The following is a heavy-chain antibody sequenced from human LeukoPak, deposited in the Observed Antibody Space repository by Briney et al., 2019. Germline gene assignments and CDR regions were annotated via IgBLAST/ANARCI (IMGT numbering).Heavy chain of an antibody. J-gene: IGHJ4*02. D-gene: IGHD1-26*01. Sequence: GGSLRLSCAASAFTFSRYGMHWVRQAPGKGLEWVAFIRYDGSNKYYADSVKGRFTISRDNSKNTLYVQMNSLRAEDTAVYYCASRIVGTPDYFDYWGQGTLVTVSS. CDR1: AFTFSRYG. CDR2: IRYDGSNK. CDR3: ASRIVGTPDYFDY. V-gene: IGHV3-30*02.